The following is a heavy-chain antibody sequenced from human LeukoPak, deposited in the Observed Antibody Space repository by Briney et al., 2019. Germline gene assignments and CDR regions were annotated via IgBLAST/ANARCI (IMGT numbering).Heavy chain of an antibody. V-gene: IGHV3-33*08. CDR2: IWYDGSNK. CDR1: GFTFSSYW. J-gene: IGHJ4*02. D-gene: IGHD3-22*01. Sequence: GGSLRLSCAASGFTFSSYWMSWVRQAPGKGLEWVAVIWYDGSNKYYADSVKGRFTISRDNSKNTLYLQMNSLRAEDTAVYYCARVSSSGYYADYWGQGTLVTVSS. CDR3: ARVSSSGYYADY.